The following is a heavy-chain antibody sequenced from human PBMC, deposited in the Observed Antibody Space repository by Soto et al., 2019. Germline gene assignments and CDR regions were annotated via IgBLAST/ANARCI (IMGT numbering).Heavy chain of an antibody. Sequence: PGGSLRLSCETSGFTFSSFAMSWVRQAPGKGLEWVSSISGSGGATYYADSVRGRSTISRDNSKNTLSLQMGGLTADDTAVDYGAQCRAWGTGFGYGNYYGMDVWGHGTTVTVSS. CDR2: ISGSGGAT. D-gene: IGHD5-18*01. CDR1: GFTFSSFA. V-gene: IGHV3-23*01. J-gene: IGHJ6*02. CDR3: AQCRAWGTGFGYGNYYGMDV.